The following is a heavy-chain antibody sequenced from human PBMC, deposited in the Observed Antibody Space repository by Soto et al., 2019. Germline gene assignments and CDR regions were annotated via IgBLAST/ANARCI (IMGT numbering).Heavy chain of an antibody. V-gene: IGHV3-21*01. J-gene: IGHJ6*02. CDR1: GFTFSTYS. CDR2: ISSRSDI. CDR3: AREYTAWPIAFGLDV. Sequence: PGGSLRLSCVGSGFTFSTYSINWVRQAPGKGLEWVSSISSRSDIYYADSVKGRFTISRDNAKNSVSLQMNSLRAEDTAVYYCAREYTAWPIAFGLDVWGQGTTVTV. D-gene: IGHD2-2*02.